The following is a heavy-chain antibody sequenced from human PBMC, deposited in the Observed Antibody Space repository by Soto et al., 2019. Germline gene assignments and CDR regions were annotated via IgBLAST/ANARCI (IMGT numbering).Heavy chain of an antibody. Sequence: SVKVSCKASGGTFSSYAISWVRQAPGQGLEWMGGIIPIFGTANYAQKFQGRVTITADESTSTAYMELSSLRSEDTSVYYCAREEVSSGWYRGLSWCDPWGQGTLVTVS. J-gene: IGHJ5*02. CDR3: AREEVSSGWYRGLSWCDP. V-gene: IGHV1-69*13. D-gene: IGHD6-19*01. CDR2: IIPIFGTA. CDR1: GGTFSSYA.